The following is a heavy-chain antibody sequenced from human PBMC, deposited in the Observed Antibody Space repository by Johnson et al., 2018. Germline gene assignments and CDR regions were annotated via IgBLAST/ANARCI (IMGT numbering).Heavy chain of an antibody. D-gene: IGHD6-19*01. CDR1: GFTFSSYD. CDR2: ISSSSSYI. Sequence: VELGESGGGLVQPGGSLRLCCAASGFTFSSYDMHWVRQATGKGLERVSSISSSSSYIYYADSVKGRFTISRDNAKNSLYRQMNSLRAEGTAGYYCARDWAVAGPPYYYSYMDVWGKGPTVTVSS. J-gene: IGHJ6*03. V-gene: IGHV3-21*01. CDR3: ARDWAVAGPPYYYSYMDV.